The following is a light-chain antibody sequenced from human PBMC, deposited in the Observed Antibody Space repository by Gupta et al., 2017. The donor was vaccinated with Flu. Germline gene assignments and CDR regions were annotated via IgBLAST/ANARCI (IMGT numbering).Light chain of an antibody. CDR2: EDR. CDR1: SGSIANNY. Sequence: NFLLTQPHSVSESPGKTVTISCTRSSGSIANNYVQWFQQRPGSFPTTVIYEDRQTPSGVPDRFSGSIDSSSNSASLTISGLKTEDEADYYCQSLDSINALWVFGGGTKLTVL. V-gene: IGLV6-57*01. J-gene: IGLJ3*02. CDR3: QSLDSINALWV.